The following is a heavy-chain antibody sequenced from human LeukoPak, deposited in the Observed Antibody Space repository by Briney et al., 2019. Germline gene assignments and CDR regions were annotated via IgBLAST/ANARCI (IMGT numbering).Heavy chain of an antibody. Sequence: SETLSLTCTVSGGSISSGSYYWDWIRQPPGKGLEWIGSIYYRGGTYHNPALKSRVTISVDTSKNQFSLKLSSVTAADTAVYYCARQGYYGSGYIDYWGQGTLVTVSS. V-gene: IGHV4-39*01. CDR1: GGSISSGSYY. CDR2: IYYRGGT. J-gene: IGHJ4*02. D-gene: IGHD3-10*01. CDR3: ARQGYYGSGYIDY.